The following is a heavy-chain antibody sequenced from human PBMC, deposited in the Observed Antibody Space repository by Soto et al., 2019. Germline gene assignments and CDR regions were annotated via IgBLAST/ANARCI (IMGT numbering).Heavy chain of an antibody. CDR2: ISGSGDST. Sequence: GGSLRLSCAASGFTFSSYAMSWVRQAPXKGLEWVSGISGSGDSTYYADSVKGRFTISRDNSKKTVYLQMNSLRAEDTAVYYCAKGVPGIALAGTGYFQDGGQGTLVTVPS. J-gene: IGHJ1*01. CDR1: GFTFSSYA. D-gene: IGHD6-13*01. V-gene: IGHV3-23*01. CDR3: AKGVPGIALAGTGYFQD.